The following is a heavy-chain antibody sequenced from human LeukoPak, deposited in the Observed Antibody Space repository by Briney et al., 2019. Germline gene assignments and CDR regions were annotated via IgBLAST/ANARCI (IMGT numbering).Heavy chain of an antibody. Sequence: GGSLRLSCAASGFTFSSYAMSWVRQAPGKGLEWVSAISGSGGSTYYADSVKGRFTISRDNSKNTLYLQMNSLRAEDTAVYYCAKFYAVLRAYNWFDPWGQGTLVAVSS. J-gene: IGHJ5*02. CDR1: GFTFSSYA. V-gene: IGHV3-23*01. CDR3: AKFYAVLRAYNWFDP. CDR2: ISGSGGST. D-gene: IGHD4/OR15-4a*01.